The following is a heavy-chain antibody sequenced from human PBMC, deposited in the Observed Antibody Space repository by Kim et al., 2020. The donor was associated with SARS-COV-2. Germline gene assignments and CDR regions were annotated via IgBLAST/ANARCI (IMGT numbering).Heavy chain of an antibody. J-gene: IGHJ4*02. CDR3: AKDRYNGDYIYFLDN. D-gene: IGHD4-17*01. V-gene: IGHV3-30*02. Sequence: ADAVKGRFTISRDNYKNTLSLQMNSLRPEDTAIYYCAKDRYNGDYIYFLDNWGQGTLVTVSS.